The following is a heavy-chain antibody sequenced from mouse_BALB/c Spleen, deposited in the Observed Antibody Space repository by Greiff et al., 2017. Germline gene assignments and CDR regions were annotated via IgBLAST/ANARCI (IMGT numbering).Heavy chain of an antibody. Sequence: EVQLQESGPGLVKPSQSLSLTCSVTGYSITSGYYWNWIRQFPGNKLEWMGYISYDGSNNYNPSLKNRISITRDTSKNQFFLKLNSVTTEDTATYYCARAYGYGYFDVWGAGTTVTVSS. CDR3: ARAYGYGYFDV. J-gene: IGHJ1*01. CDR2: ISYDGSN. V-gene: IGHV3-6*02. D-gene: IGHD1-1*01. CDR1: GYSITSGYY.